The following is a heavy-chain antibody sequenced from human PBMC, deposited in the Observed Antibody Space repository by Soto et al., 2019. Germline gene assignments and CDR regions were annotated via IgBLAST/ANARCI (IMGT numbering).Heavy chain of an antibody. Sequence: GGSLRLSCAASGFTFSSYAMSWVRQAPGKGLQWVSAISGGAGSTYYAGSVKGRFTISRDNSKNTLYLQMNSLRAEDTAIYYCAKPPHCSSTSCYFDGYYYMDVWGKGTTVTVSS. CDR2: ISGGAGST. CDR1: GFTFSSYA. D-gene: IGHD2-2*01. CDR3: AKPPHCSSTSCYFDGYYYMDV. V-gene: IGHV3-23*01. J-gene: IGHJ6*03.